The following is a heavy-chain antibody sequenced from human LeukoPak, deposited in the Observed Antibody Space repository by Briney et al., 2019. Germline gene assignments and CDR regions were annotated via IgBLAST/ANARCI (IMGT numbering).Heavy chain of an antibody. CDR1: GGSISSYY. CDR2: IYYSGST. CDR3: ARAGSSWYINY. J-gene: IGHJ4*02. D-gene: IGHD6-13*01. V-gene: IGHV4-59*12. Sequence: SETLSLTCTVSGGSISSYYWSWIRQPPGKGLEWIGYIYYSGSTNYNPSLKSRVTMSVDTSNNQFSLKVSSVTAADTAVYYCARAGSSWYINYWGQGTLVTVSS.